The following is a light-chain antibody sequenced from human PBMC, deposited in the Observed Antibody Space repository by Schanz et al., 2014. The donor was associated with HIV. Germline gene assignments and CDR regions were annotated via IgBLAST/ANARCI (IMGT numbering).Light chain of an antibody. V-gene: IGLV2-14*03. CDR1: NNDIGSYTY. CDR3: SSYAATSNVL. J-gene: IGLJ3*02. Sequence: QSALTQPASVSGSPGQSITVSCTGSNNDIGSYTYVAWYQQYPGKAPKLVVYGVFDRPSGVSNRFSGSKSGNTASLTVSGLQADDEADYYCSSYAATSNVLFGGGTKLTVL. CDR2: GVF.